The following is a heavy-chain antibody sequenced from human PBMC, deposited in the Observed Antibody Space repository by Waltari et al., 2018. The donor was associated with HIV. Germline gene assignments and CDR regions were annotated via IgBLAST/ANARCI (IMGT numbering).Heavy chain of an antibody. Sequence: QVQLVESGGGVVQHGRSLRLTCATSGSTLSSYGMHWVRQAPGKGLEWVTVIWYDGSKKYYADSVKGRFTISRDNSKNTLYLQMNSLRIEDTAVYYCARKYSSSWGAPFDYWGQGTLVTVSS. J-gene: IGHJ4*02. D-gene: IGHD6-13*01. CDR1: GSTLSSYG. CDR3: ARKYSSSWGAPFDY. V-gene: IGHV3-33*01. CDR2: IWYDGSKK.